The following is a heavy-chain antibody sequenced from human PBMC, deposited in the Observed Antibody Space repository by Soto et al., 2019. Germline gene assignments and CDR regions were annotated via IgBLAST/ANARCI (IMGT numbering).Heavy chain of an antibody. V-gene: IGHV3-30-3*01. D-gene: IGHD6-19*01. CDR1: GFTFSSYA. CDR3: ARDQVAGNYYYYYGMDV. CDR2: ISYDGSNK. J-gene: IGHJ6*02. Sequence: GGSLRLSCAASGFTFSSYAMHRVRQAPGKGLEWVAVISYDGSNKYYADSVKGRFTISRDNSKNTLYLQMNSLRAEDTAVYYCARDQVAGNYYYYYGMDVWGQGTTVTVSS.